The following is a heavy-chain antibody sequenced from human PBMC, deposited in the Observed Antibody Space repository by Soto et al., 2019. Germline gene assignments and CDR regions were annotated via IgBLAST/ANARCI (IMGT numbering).Heavy chain of an antibody. D-gene: IGHD6-19*01. CDR3: ARDPLLYDSDWYPNWFGP. CDR1: GFIFNNYA. J-gene: IGHJ5*02. Sequence: GGSLRLSCSASGFIFNNYAMSWVRQAPGKGLEWVSGITGYGATTYYAESAKGRFTISRDNSKNTLYLQMSTLTAEDTAVYYCARDPLLYDSDWYPNWFGPWGQGTLVTVSS. V-gene: IGHV3-23*01. CDR2: ITGYGATT.